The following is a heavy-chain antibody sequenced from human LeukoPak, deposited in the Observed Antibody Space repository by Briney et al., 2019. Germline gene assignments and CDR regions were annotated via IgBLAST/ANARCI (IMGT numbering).Heavy chain of an antibody. Sequence: GGSLRLSCAASGFTVISNHMSWVRQAPGKGLEWASIIYSSGTTYYAESVKGRFTISRDNSKNLLYLQMNSLRAEDTAVYYCGSSGTDTRFAYWGQGTLVTVSS. CDR1: GFTVISNH. CDR3: GSSGTDTRFAY. J-gene: IGHJ4*02. CDR2: IYSSGTT. V-gene: IGHV3-53*01. D-gene: IGHD3-10*01.